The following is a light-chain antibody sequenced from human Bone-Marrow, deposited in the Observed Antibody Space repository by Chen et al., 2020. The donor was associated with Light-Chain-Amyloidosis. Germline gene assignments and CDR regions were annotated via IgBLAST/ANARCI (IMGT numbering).Light chain of an antibody. V-gene: IGKV3-20*01. CDR2: GSS. Sequence: EIVLTQSPGTLSLSPGEGANLSCRARQSISSNSLTWYQQKFGQAPRLLIYGSSSRATGIPDRFTGSGSGTDFTLTINRLEPEDFAMYYCQQYGTSPLTLGGGTKVEIK. CDR1: QSISSNS. J-gene: IGKJ4*01. CDR3: QQYGTSPLT.